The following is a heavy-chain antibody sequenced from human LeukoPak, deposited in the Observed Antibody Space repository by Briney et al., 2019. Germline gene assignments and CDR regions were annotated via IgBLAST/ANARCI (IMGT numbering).Heavy chain of an antibody. V-gene: IGHV4-38-2*01. CDR2: ISDSASY. CDR1: GYSISSGYY. CDR3: ARNGTCSYFDY. D-gene: IGHD2/OR15-2a*01. J-gene: IGHJ4*02. Sequence: PSDTVSLTCAVSGYSISSGYYWGWIRQAPGKGLEWIGSISDSASYQYSLNGMSPVTISVDTPKNQFSLKLSAVTAADTAVYYCARNGTCSYFDYWGQGTLVTVSS.